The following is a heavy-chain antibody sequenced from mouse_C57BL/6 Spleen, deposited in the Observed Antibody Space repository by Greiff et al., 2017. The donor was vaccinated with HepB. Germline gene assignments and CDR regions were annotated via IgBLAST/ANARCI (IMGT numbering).Heavy chain of an antibody. CDR3: ARADDYAMDY. J-gene: IGHJ4*01. CDR1: GYTFTDYH. CDR2: INPNNGGT. V-gene: IGHV1-26*01. Sequence: EVQLQQSGPELVKPGASVKISCKASGYTFTDYHMNWVKQSHGKSLEWIGDINPNNGGTSYNQKFKGKATLTVDKSSSTAYMELRSLTSEDSAVYYGARADDYAMDYWGQGTSVTVSS.